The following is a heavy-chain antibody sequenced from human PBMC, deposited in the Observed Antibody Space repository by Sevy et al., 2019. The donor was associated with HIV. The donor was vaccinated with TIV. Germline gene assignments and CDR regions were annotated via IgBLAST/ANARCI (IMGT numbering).Heavy chain of an antibody. D-gene: IGHD3-3*01. J-gene: IGHJ4*02. V-gene: IGHV3-23*01. Sequence: GGSLRLSCAASGFPFSSFGMSWVRQAPGKGLEWVSVISGSGGNTYYADSMKGRFTISRDNSKNTVYLQINSLRVEDKAVYYCVKDKSAGVVDFDFWGQGSLVTVSS. CDR2: ISGSGGNT. CDR3: VKDKSAGVVDFDF. CDR1: GFPFSSFG.